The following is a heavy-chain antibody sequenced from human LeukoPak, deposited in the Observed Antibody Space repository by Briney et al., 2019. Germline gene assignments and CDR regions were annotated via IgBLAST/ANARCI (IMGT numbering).Heavy chain of an antibody. CDR3: ARVTSYLAFDI. V-gene: IGHV4-59*01. CDR1: GGSISSYY. D-gene: IGHD3-16*02. Sequence: SETLSLTCTVSGGSISSYYWSWIRQPPGKGLEWIGYIYYSGSTNYNPSLKSRVTLSVGTSKNQFSLKLSSVTAADTAVYYCARVTSYLAFDIWGQGTMVTVSS. J-gene: IGHJ3*02. CDR2: IYYSGST.